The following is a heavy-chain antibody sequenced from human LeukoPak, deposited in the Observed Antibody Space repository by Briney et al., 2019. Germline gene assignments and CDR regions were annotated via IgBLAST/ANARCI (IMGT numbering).Heavy chain of an antibody. CDR2: GKEDGTQK. Sequence: GGSLTLSCAASGFTFSTYWMSWVRQAQGKGMEWVANGKEDGTQKFYVDSVKGRFTISRDNAKNSLYLQMDSLRDEDTAVYYCARDLDYWGQGTPVTVSS. V-gene: IGHV3-7*04. J-gene: IGHJ4*02. CDR3: ARDLDY. CDR1: GFTFSTYW.